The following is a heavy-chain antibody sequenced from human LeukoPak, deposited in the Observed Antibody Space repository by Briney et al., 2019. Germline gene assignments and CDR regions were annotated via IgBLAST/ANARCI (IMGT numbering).Heavy chain of an antibody. J-gene: IGHJ4*02. D-gene: IGHD2-2*03. V-gene: IGHV3-74*01. CDR3: AMDINGDLFHV. CDR2: INSDGSDT. CDR1: GFTFSSHW. Sequence: PGGSLRLSCAASGFTFSSHWMHWVRQAPGKGLVWVSHINSDGSDTSYADSVKGRFSMSTDSAKNTASLQMNSLRVEDTAMYYCAMDINGDLFHVWGQGTPVTVSS.